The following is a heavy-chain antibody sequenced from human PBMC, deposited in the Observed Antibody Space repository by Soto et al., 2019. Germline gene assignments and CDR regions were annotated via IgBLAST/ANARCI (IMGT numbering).Heavy chain of an antibody. J-gene: IGHJ6*02. CDR2: ISRSGSTI. V-gene: IGHV3-11*01. CDR1: GFTFSNNW. D-gene: IGHD3-16*01. CDR3: GRDPELWDENVATRPSIHYYGMDV. Sequence: QMRLVESGGGLVEPGGSLRLSSAASGFTFSNNWMSWIRQAPGRGLEWLAYISRSGSTIYYADSVKGRFTISRDNSKNSLYLQMDSLRAEDTAMYYCGRDPELWDENVATRPSIHYYGMDVWGQGTTVTVSS.